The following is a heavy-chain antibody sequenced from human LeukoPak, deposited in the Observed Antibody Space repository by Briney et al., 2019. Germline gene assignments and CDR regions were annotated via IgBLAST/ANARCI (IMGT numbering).Heavy chain of an antibody. Sequence: PGGSLRLSCVVSGFTFINYGMSWVRQAPGKGLEWVSTIRASGDRTYYAESVKGRFTMSGDKSKNTLYLQMNSLRAEDTAVYYCARGYISSWYPPCFDYWGQGTLVTVSS. CDR2: IRASGDRT. CDR3: ARGYISSWYPPCFDY. CDR1: GFTFINYG. J-gene: IGHJ4*02. V-gene: IGHV3-23*01. D-gene: IGHD6-13*01.